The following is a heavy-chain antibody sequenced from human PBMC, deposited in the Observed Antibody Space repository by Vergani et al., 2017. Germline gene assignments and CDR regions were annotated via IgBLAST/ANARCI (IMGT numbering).Heavy chain of an antibody. J-gene: IGHJ3*02. CDR2: IYYSGST. CDR3: ARDDYIWGSSFGAFDI. Sequence: QLQLQESGPGLVKPSETLSLTCTVSGGSISSSSYYWGWIRQPPGKGLEWIGYIYYSGSTYYNPSLKSRVTISVDTSKNQFSLKLSSVTAADTAVYYCARDDYIWGSSFGAFDIWGQGTMVTVSS. CDR1: GGSISSSSYY. V-gene: IGHV4-39*07. D-gene: IGHD3-16*01.